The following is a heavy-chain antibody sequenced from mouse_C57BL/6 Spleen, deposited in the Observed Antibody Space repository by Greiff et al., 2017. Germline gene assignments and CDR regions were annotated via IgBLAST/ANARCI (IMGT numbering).Heavy chain of an antibody. Sequence: QVQLQQPGAELVRPGSSVKLSCKASGYTFTSYWMHWVKQRPIQGLEWIGNIDPSDSETNYNQKFKDKATLTVDKSSSTAYMQLSSLTSEDSAVYYCATLNWDYFDYWGQGTTLTVSS. CDR2: IDPSDSET. V-gene: IGHV1-52*01. CDR3: ATLNWDYFDY. D-gene: IGHD4-1*01. CDR1: GYTFTSYW. J-gene: IGHJ2*01.